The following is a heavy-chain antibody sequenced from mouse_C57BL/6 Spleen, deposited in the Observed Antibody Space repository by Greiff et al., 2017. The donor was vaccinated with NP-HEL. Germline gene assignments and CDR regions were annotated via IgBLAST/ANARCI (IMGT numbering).Heavy chain of an antibody. CDR1: GFNIKNTY. Sequence: VQLKESVAELVRPGASVKLSCTASGFNIKNTYMHWVKQRPEQGLEWIGRIDPANGNTKYAPKFQGKATITADPSSNTAYLQLSSLTSEDTAIYYCARSDGYYGGYFDYWGQGTTLTVSS. J-gene: IGHJ2*01. CDR3: ARSDGYYGGYFDY. V-gene: IGHV14-3*01. CDR2: IDPANGNT. D-gene: IGHD2-3*01.